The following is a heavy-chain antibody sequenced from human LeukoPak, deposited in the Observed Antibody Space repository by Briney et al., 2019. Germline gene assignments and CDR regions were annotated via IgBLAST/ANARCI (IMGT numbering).Heavy chain of an antibody. V-gene: IGHV3-23*01. CDR1: GFTFSSYA. J-gene: IGHJ4*02. CDR2: ISGSGGST. Sequence: QSGGSLRLSCAASGFTFSSYAMSWVRQAPGKGLEWVSAISGSGGSTYYADSVKGRFTISRDNSKNTLYLQMNSLRAEDTAVYYCAKEAGQPSYYDFWSGYYPENYSDYWGQGTLVTVSS. CDR3: AKEAGQPSYYDFWSGYYPENYSDY. D-gene: IGHD3-3*01.